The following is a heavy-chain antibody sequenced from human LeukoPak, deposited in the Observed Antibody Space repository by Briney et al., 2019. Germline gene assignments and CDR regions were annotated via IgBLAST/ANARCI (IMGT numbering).Heavy chain of an antibody. CDR1: GYTFTNYG. CDR3: ARDQIRQGLPGY. Sequence: ASVKVSCKASGYTFTNYGITWVRQAPGQRLEWMGWISTNHGNTNYAQKIQGRVTMTTDTYTSTTYMELRNLRSDDTAMYYCARDQIRQGLPGYWGQGTLVTVSS. V-gene: IGHV1-18*01. CDR2: ISTNHGNT. D-gene: IGHD6-19*01. J-gene: IGHJ4*02.